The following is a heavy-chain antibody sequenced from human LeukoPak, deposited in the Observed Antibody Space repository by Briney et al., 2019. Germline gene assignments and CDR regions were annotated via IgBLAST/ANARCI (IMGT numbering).Heavy chain of an antibody. CDR3: ARDWGTSPTYYFDY. J-gene: IGHJ4*02. Sequence: ASVKVSCKASGYTFTGYYMHWVRQAPGQGLEWMGWINPNSGGTNYAQKFQGRVTMTRDTSIRTAYMELSRLRSDDTAVYYCARDWGTSPTYYFDYWGQGTLVTVSS. D-gene: IGHD1-1*01. CDR2: INPNSGGT. V-gene: IGHV1-2*02. CDR1: GYTFTGYY.